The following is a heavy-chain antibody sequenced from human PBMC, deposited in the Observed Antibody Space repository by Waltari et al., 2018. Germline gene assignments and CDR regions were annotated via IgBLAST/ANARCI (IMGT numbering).Heavy chain of an antibody. D-gene: IGHD3-10*01. J-gene: IGHJ4*02. Sequence: EVQLVESGGGLVKPGGSLRLSCAASGFAFNNAWMNWVRQAPGKGLEWVGRMKSKADGGATDYAAPVKGRFTVSRDDSKNTFYLQMNSLKTEDTAVYYCSGSGWYLDYWGQGSLVTVSS. CDR1: GFAFNNAW. CDR2: MKSKADGGAT. V-gene: IGHV3-15*07. CDR3: SGSGWYLDY.